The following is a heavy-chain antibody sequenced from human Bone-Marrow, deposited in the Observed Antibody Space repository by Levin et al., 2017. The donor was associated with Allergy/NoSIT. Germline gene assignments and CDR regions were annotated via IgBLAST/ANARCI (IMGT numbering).Heavy chain of an antibody. CDR1: GGSISSGRYY. V-gene: IGHV4-61*02. Sequence: TSETLSLTCSVSGGSISSGRYYFTWVRQSAGTGLEWIGRIYTTGSTNYNPSLESRVTISRDTFKKEVYLTLSSVTAADTAVYYCARDRLASLYYYSMDVWGRGTTVIVSS. J-gene: IGHJ6*03. CDR3: ARDRLASLYYYSMDV. CDR2: IYTTGST.